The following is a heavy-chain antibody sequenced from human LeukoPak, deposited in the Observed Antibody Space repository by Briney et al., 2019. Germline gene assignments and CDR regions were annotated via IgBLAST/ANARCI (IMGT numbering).Heavy chain of an antibody. CDR3: ARQSGYFDY. V-gene: IGHV4-39*01. CDR1: GGSISSSSYF. J-gene: IGHJ4*02. Sequence: SGTLSLTCTVSGGSISSSSYFWGWIRQPPGKGLEWIGSIFYSGSTYYNPSLNSRVTISIDTSKNQFSLRLSSVTAADTAVYYCARQSGYFDYWGQGALVTVSS. D-gene: IGHD1-26*01. CDR2: IFYSGST.